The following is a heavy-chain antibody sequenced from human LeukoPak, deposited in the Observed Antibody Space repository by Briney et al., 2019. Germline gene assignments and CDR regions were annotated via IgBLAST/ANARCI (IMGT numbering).Heavy chain of an antibody. Sequence: SETLSLTCTVSGGSVSGGSYYWNWIRQPPGKGLEWIGYLYYSGSTKYNPSLKSRVTISVDTSKNQFSLKLTSVTAADTAVYYCARGSGWLDYWGQGTLVTVSS. CDR1: GGSVSGGSYY. V-gene: IGHV4-61*01. D-gene: IGHD6-19*01. CDR2: LYYSGST. CDR3: ARGSGWLDY. J-gene: IGHJ4*02.